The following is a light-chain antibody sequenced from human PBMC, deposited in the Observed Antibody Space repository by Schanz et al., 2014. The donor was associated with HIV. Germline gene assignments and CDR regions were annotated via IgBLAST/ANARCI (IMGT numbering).Light chain of an antibody. V-gene: IGKV1-39*01. CDR1: QSISIY. Sequence: DIQMTQSPSSLSASVGDRVTITCRASQSISIYLNWYQQKPGKAPKLLISAASSLQSGVPSRFSGSGSGTDFTLTISSLHPDDFATYYCQQYNSYSTWTFGQGTKVEIK. CDR2: AAS. J-gene: IGKJ1*01. CDR3: QQYNSYSTWT.